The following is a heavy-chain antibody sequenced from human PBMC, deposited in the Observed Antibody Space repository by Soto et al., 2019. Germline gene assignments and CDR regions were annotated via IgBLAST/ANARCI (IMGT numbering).Heavy chain of an antibody. CDR3: ARNTYSSGLFDP. Sequence: QVQLVQSGAEVKKPGASVKVSCKASGYSFIDYDINWVRQATGQGLEWMGWMTPNSGNTGYAQKFQGRVTLTRDTSIGTAYMELSSLKSEDTAVYYCARNTYSSGLFDPWCQGTLVTVSS. CDR2: MTPNSGNT. CDR1: GYSFIDYD. V-gene: IGHV1-8*01. D-gene: IGHD6-19*01. J-gene: IGHJ5*02.